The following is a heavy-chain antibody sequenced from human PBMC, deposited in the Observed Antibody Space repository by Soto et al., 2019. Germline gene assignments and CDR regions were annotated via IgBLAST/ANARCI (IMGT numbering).Heavy chain of an antibody. CDR2: ISSSGSFT. Sequence: QGQLVESGGGLVKSGGSLRLSCAASGFTFNDYYMTWIRQAPGKGLEWVSYISSSGSFTNYADSVKGRFTISRDNAKSPLYLQMNSLRAEDTAVYYCARSYGGKAQFDYWGQGTLVTVSS. D-gene: IGHD4-17*01. J-gene: IGHJ4*02. V-gene: IGHV3-11*05. CDR3: ARSYGGKAQFDY. CDR1: GFTFNDYY.